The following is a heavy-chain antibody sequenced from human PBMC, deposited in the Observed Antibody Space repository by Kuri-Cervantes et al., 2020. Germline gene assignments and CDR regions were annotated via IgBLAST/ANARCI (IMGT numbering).Heavy chain of an antibody. CDR3: AKDMAY. Sequence: LSLTCAASGFTFSSYAMSWVRQAPGKGLEWVSAISGSGGTTYYADSVRGRFTISRDNSKNTLFLQMNTLRAEDTAVYYCAKDMAYWGQGTLVTVSS. D-gene: IGHD3-10*01. V-gene: IGHV3-23*01. CDR1: GFTFSSYA. CDR2: ISGSGGTT. J-gene: IGHJ4*02.